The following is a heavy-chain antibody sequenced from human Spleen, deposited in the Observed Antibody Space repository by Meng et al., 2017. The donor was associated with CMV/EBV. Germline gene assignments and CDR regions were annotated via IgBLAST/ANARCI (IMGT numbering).Heavy chain of an antibody. CDR2: IYYSGST. D-gene: IGHD2-21*01. J-gene: IGHJ5*02. Sequence: SGGSISSSSYYLGWIRQPPGKGLDWIGSIYYSGSTFYNASLKSRITISVDTSKNQFSLKLSSVTAADTAVYYCARLGSSYSLEGWFDPWGQGTLVTVSS. CDR3: ARLGSSYSLEGWFDP. CDR1: GGSISSSSYY. V-gene: IGHV4-39*01.